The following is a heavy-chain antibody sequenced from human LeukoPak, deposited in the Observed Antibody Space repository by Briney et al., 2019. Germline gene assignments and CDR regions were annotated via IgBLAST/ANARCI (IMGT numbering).Heavy chain of an antibody. J-gene: IGHJ4*02. Sequence: SETLSLTCTVSGGSISSYFWSWIRQPPRKGLEWIGYIYYSGSTNYNPSLKSRVTISVDTSKNQFSLKLSSVTAADTAAYYCARLGDLGYYFDYWGQGTLVTVSS. CDR3: ARLGDLGYYFDY. CDR1: GGSISSYF. CDR2: IYYSGST. V-gene: IGHV4-59*08. D-gene: IGHD6-13*01.